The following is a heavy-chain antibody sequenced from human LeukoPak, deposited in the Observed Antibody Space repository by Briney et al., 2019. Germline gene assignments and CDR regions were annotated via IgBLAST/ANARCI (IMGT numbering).Heavy chain of an antibody. V-gene: IGHV4-34*01. CDR3: ARGMGAGTSFAHDY. J-gene: IGHJ4*02. D-gene: IGHD6-19*01. CDR1: GGSFSGYY. Sequence: SETLSLTCAVYGGSFSGYYWSWIRQPPGKGLEWIGEINHSGSTNYNPALKSRVTISLDPSKTQLYLKLSSVTAADTAVYYCARGMGAGTSFAHDYWGQGTLVTVSS. CDR2: INHSGST.